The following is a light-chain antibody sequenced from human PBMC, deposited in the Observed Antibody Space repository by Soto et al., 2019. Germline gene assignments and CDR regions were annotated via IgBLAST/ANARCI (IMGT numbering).Light chain of an antibody. J-gene: IGLJ2*01. V-gene: IGLV2-11*01. CDR3: CSYAGSYTFDVV. Sequence: QSVLTQPRSVSGSPGQSVTISCTGTSSGVGGYNYVSWYQQHPGKAPKLMIYDVTKRPSGVPDRFSGSKSGNTASLTISGLQAEDEGDYYCCSYAGSYTFDVVFGGGTKLTVL. CDR1: SSGVGGYNY. CDR2: DVT.